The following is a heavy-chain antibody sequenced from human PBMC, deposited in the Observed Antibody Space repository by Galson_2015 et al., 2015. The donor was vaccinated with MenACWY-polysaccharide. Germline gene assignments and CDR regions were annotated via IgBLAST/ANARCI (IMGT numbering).Heavy chain of an antibody. CDR3: ARVGRDHSGSYFHGGFDP. D-gene: IGHD3-10*01. CDR1: RFTFSDYG. CDR2: IWDDGSRK. J-gene: IGHJ5*02. Sequence: SLRLSCAATRFTFSDYGMHWVRQAPGKGLEWVAFIWDDGSRKYYADSVKGRFAISRDNSDNTLYLQMSNLRVADTAVYYCARVGRDHSGSYFHGGFDPWGQGTLVTVSS. V-gene: IGHV3-33*01.